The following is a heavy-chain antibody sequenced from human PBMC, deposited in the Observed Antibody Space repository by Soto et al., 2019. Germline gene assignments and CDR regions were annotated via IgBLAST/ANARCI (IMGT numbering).Heavy chain of an antibody. CDR3: TRKTPPTGMEV. J-gene: IGHJ6*02. Sequence: EVQLVESGGGLVQPGGSLRLSCAASGFTLSSYDIHWVRQATGEGLAWVSGIGSGGDTHYADSVKGRFIISREDGKNSLCLQMNNMRVGATAVYYCTRKTPPTGMEVWGQGATVNVSS. CDR2: IGSGGDT. V-gene: IGHV3-13*01. CDR1: GFTLSSYD. D-gene: IGHD3-9*01.